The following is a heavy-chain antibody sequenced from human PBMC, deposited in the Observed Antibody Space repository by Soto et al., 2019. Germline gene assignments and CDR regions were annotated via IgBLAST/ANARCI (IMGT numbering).Heavy chain of an antibody. CDR1: GFTLSSYG. V-gene: IGHV3-33*01. CDR2: IWYDGSNK. Sequence: PGGSLRLSCAASGFTLSSYGMHWVRQAPGKGLEWVAVIWYDGSNKYYADSVKGRFTISRDNSKNTLYLQMNSLRAEDTAVYYCARDPTGYCSSTSCYTVGYYYYGMDVWGQGTTVTVSS. J-gene: IGHJ6*02. CDR3: ARDPTGYCSSTSCYTVGYYYYGMDV. D-gene: IGHD2-2*02.